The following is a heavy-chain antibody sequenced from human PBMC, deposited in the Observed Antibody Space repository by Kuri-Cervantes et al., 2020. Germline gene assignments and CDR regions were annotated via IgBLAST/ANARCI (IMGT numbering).Heavy chain of an antibody. CDR2: ISSSGSTI. V-gene: IGHV3-11*01. J-gene: IGHJ6*02. CDR1: GFTFNDYY. CDR3: AKDRTMLRDMDV. Sequence: GGSLRLSCAASGFTFNDYYMSWIRQAPGKGLEWVSYISSSGSTIYYADSVKGRFTISRDNAKNSLYLQMNSLRAEDTAVYYCAKDRTMLRDMDVWGQGTTVTVSS. D-gene: IGHD3-10*01.